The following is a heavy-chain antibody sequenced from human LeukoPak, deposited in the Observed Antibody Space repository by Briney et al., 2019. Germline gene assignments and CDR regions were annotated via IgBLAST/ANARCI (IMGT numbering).Heavy chain of an antibody. CDR1: GFTFSSYA. Sequence: GGSLRLSCAASGFTFSSYAMHWVRQAPGKGLEWVAVISYDRSNKYYADSVKGRFTISRDNSKNTLYLQRNSLRAEDTAVYYCARDELVVRGVFYYYYGMDVWGQGTTVTVSS. J-gene: IGHJ6*02. D-gene: IGHD3-10*01. CDR3: ARDELVVRGVFYYYYGMDV. CDR2: ISYDRSNK. V-gene: IGHV3-30-3*01.